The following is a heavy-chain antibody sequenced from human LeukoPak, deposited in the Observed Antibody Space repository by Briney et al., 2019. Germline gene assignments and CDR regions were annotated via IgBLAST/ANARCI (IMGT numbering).Heavy chain of an antibody. D-gene: IGHD1-14*01. CDR3: ARRTADYYFDY. CDR2: ISATGGSP. Sequence: PGGSLRLSCGASGFTFSTYAMTWVRQAPGKGLEWVSAISATGGSPYYADSVKGRFTISRDNSKNTLYLQMNSLRAEDTAIYYCARRTADYYFDYWGQGTLVTVSS. CDR1: GFTFSTYA. J-gene: IGHJ4*02. V-gene: IGHV3-23*01.